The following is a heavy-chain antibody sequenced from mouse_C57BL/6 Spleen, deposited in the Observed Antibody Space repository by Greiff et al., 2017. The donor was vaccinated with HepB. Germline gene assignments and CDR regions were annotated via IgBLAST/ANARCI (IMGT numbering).Heavy chain of an antibody. CDR2: IGPGSGIT. J-gene: IGHJ3*01. V-gene: IGHV1-77*01. CDR3: ARSYYGSSYVESWFAY. Sequence: QVQLQQPGAELVKPGASVKISCKASGYTFTDYYINWVKQRPGQGLEWIGKIGPGSGITYSNEKFKGKATLTADKSSSTAYMQLSSLTSEDSAVYFCARSYYGSSYVESWFAYWGQGTLVTVSA. D-gene: IGHD1-1*01. CDR1: GYTFTDYY.